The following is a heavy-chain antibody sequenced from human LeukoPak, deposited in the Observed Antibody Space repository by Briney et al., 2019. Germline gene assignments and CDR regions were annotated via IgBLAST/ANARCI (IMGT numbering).Heavy chain of an antibody. CDR1: GGSISSGGYY. D-gene: IGHD4-17*01. J-gene: IGHJ6*02. V-gene: IGHV4-31*03. CDR3: AREDYGGSNGMDV. CDR2: IYYSGST. Sequence: PSETLSLTCTVSGGSISSGGYYWSWIRQHPGKGLELIGYIYYSGSTYYNPSLKSRVTISVDTSKNQFSLKLSSVTAADTAVYYCAREDYGGSNGMDVWGQGTTVTVSS.